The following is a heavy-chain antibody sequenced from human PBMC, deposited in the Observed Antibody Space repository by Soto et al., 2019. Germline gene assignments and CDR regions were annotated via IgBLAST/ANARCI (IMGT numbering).Heavy chain of an antibody. Sequence: PGGSLRLSCAASGFTFSSYWMHWVRQAPGKGLVWVSRINSDGSSTSYADSVEGRFTISRDNAKNTLYLQMNSLRAEDTAVYYCARDSGGDCYDYWGQGTLVTVSS. CDR1: GFTFSSYW. CDR2: INSDGSST. J-gene: IGHJ4*02. CDR3: ARDSGGDCYDY. V-gene: IGHV3-74*01. D-gene: IGHD2-21*02.